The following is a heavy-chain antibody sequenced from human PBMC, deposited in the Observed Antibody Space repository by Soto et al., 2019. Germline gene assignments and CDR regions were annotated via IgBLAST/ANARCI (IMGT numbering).Heavy chain of an antibody. CDR3: AREQWVYYYYYGMDV. Sequence: SETLSLTCAVYGGSFSGYYWSWIRQPPGKGLEWIGEINHSGSTNYNPSLKSRVTISVDTSKNQFSLKLSSVTAADTAVYYCAREQWVYYYYYGMDVWGQGTTVTVSS. V-gene: IGHV4-34*01. J-gene: IGHJ6*02. CDR1: GGSFSGYY. CDR2: INHSGST. D-gene: IGHD1-26*01.